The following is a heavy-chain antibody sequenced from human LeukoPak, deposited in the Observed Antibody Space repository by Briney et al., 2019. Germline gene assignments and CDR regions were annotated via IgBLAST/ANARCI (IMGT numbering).Heavy chain of an antibody. CDR1: GFTFRSYA. J-gene: IGHJ4*02. CDR2: ISYDGNNQ. D-gene: IGHD4-17*01. CDR3: AKDLANGDYIY. V-gene: IGHV3-30*04. Sequence: PGRSLRLSCAASGFTFRSYAMHWVRQAPGTGLEWVSFISYDGNNQYYADSVKGRFTISRDNSKNTLYLQMNSLRAEDTAVYYCAKDLANGDYIYWGQGTLVTVSS.